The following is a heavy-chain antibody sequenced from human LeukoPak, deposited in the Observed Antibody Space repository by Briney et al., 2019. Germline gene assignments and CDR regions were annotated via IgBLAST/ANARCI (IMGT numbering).Heavy chain of an antibody. Sequence: GGSLRLSCAASGFTFSSYAMSWVRQAPGKGLEWVSAISGSGGSTYYADSVKGRFTISRDNAKNSLYLQMNSLRAEDTAVYYCARPELGWDSSSEDAFDVWGQGTMVAVSS. CDR2: ISGSGGST. CDR3: ARPELGWDSSSEDAFDV. D-gene: IGHD6-6*01. V-gene: IGHV3-23*01. J-gene: IGHJ3*01. CDR1: GFTFSSYA.